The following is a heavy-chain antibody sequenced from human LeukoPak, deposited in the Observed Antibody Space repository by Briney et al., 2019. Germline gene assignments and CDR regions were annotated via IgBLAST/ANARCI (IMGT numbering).Heavy chain of an antibody. D-gene: IGHD3-3*01. CDR2: ISSSSGNV. CDR3: ARDGVAFWSGYSSFDY. V-gene: IGHV3-21*01. Sequence: GGSLRLSCEASGFTFSGYTMNWVRQAPGKGLEWVAAISSSSGNVYYADSVKGRFTISRDNAKNSLYLQMNSLRAEDTAVYYCARDGVAFWSGYSSFDYWGQGTLVTVSS. J-gene: IGHJ4*02. CDR1: GFTFSGYT.